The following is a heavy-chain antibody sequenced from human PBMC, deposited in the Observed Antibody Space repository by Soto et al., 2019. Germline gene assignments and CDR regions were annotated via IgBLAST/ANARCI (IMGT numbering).Heavy chain of an antibody. V-gene: IGHV4-59*01. J-gene: IGHJ5*02. CDR1: GGSISSYY. D-gene: IGHD1-7*01. CDR3: ARVGRLSGTNVWFDP. CDR2: IYYSGST. Sequence: QVQLQESGPGLVKPSETLSLTCTVSGGSISSYYWSWIRQPPGKGLEWIGYIYYSGSTNYNPSLKSRVTVSVDTSRNRFSRKLSSVTAADTAVYYCARVGRLSGTNVWFDPWGQGTLVTVSS.